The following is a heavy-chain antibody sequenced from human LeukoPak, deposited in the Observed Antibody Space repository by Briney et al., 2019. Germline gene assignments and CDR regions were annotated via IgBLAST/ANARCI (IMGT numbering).Heavy chain of an antibody. V-gene: IGHV3-7*01. CDR1: GFTFGKYW. Sequence: GGSLRLSCVASGFTFGKYWMSWVRQAPGKGLEWVANIKLDGSEKNYVDSVKGRFTISRDNAKNSLYLQMNSLRAEDTAVYYCAREESVPATTFRGYYSGMAVWGQG. D-gene: IGHD6-19*01. CDR2: IKLDGSEK. CDR3: AREESVPATTFRGYYSGMAV. J-gene: IGHJ6*02.